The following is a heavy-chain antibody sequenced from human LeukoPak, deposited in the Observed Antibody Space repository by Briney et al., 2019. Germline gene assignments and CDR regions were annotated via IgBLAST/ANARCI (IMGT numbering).Heavy chain of an antibody. J-gene: IGHJ4*02. V-gene: IGHV1-2*02. Sequence: ASVKVSCKASGYTFTGYYMHWVRQAPGQGLEWMGWINPNSGGTNYAQKFQGRVTMTRDTSISTAYMELSRLRSDDTAVYYCARDAHYDFWSGYDYWGQGTLVTVSS. CDR2: INPNSGGT. CDR3: ARDAHYDFWSGYDY. CDR1: GYTFTGYY. D-gene: IGHD3-3*01.